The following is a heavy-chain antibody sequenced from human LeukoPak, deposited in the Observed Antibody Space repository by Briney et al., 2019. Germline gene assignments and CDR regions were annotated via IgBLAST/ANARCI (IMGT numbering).Heavy chain of an antibody. Sequence: GGSLRLSCAASGFTFSSYSMNWVRQAPGKGLEWVSSISSSSSYIYYADSVKGRFTISRDNAKNSLYLQMNSLRAEDTAVYYCARGMVRGVYGMDVWGQGTTVTVSS. V-gene: IGHV3-21*01. D-gene: IGHD3-10*01. J-gene: IGHJ6*02. CDR2: ISSSSSYI. CDR1: GFTFSSYS. CDR3: ARGMVRGVYGMDV.